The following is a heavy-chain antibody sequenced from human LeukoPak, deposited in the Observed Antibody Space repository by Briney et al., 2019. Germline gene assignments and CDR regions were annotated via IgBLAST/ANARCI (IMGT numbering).Heavy chain of an antibody. Sequence: ASVKVSCKASGYTFTDYYMHWVRQAPGQGLEWMGWINPKSGGRSYAQRFQGRVTMTRDTSISTAYMELGRLRSDDTAVYYCATGERLVPAAMWFDYWGQGTLVTVSS. D-gene: IGHD2-2*01. CDR1: GYTFTDYY. V-gene: IGHV1-2*02. CDR2: INPKSGGR. CDR3: ATGERLVPAAMWFDY. J-gene: IGHJ4*02.